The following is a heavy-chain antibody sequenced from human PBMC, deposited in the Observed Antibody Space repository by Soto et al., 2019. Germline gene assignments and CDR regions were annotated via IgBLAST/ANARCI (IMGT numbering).Heavy chain of an antibody. J-gene: IGHJ5*01. D-gene: IGHD2-15*01. CDR1: GGSISSSSYY. Sequence: QLQLQESGPGLVKPSETLSLTCTVSGGSISSSSYYWGWIRQPPGKGLEWIGSIYYSGSTYYNPSLKSRLAISVHTSKDQFSLKLSAVTAGDTAVYYCARQRWYCIGDSCYHWFDPWGQATLVTVSS. CDR3: ARQRWYCIGDSCYHWFDP. CDR2: IYYSGST. V-gene: IGHV4-39*01.